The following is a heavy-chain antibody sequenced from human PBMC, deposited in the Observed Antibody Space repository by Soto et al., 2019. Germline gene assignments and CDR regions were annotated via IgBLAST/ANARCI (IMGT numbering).Heavy chain of an antibody. V-gene: IGHV1-69*13. CDR3: ARDEWGSSTSYYYYGMDV. CDR2: IIPIFGTA. Sequence: SVKVSCKASGGTFSSYAISLVRQAPGQGLEWMGGIIPIFGTANYAQKFQGRVTITADESTSTAYMELSSLRSEDTAVYYCARDEWGSSTSYYYYGMDVWGQGTTVTVSS. J-gene: IGHJ6*02. D-gene: IGHD2-2*01. CDR1: GGTFSSYA.